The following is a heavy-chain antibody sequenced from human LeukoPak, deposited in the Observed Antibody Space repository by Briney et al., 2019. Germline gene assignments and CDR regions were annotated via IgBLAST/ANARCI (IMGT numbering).Heavy chain of an antibody. CDR1: GYTFSGYY. V-gene: IGHV1-2*02. D-gene: IGHD6-19*01. CDR2: INPNSGGT. CDR3: ARDTGYSTGWPHGGFDS. J-gene: IGHJ4*02. Sequence: ASVKVSCKASGYTFSGYYMHWLRQAPGQGLEWMGWINPNSGGTNSAQKFQDRVTMTRDTSISTAYMELSSLRSDDTAVYYCARDTGYSTGWPHGGFDSWGQGTLVTVSS.